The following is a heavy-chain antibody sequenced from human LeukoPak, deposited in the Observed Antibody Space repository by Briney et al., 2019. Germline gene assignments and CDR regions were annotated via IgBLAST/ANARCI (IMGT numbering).Heavy chain of an antibody. CDR2: ISASGGST. D-gene: IGHD2-2*01. CDR1: GFTFSSSA. CDR3: AKGGGDCSSTSCYGYFDY. J-gene: IGHJ4*02. Sequence: GGSLRLSCAASGFTFSSSAMSWVRQVPGKGLEWVSGISASGGSTYYADSVRGRFTISRDNSKNTLYVQMNSLRAEDTAVYYCAKGGGDCSSTSCYGYFDYWGQGTLVTVSS. V-gene: IGHV3-23*01.